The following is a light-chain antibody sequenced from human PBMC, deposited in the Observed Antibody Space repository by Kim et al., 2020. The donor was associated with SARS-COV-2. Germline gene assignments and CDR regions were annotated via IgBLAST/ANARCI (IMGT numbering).Light chain of an antibody. V-gene: IGKV1-39*01. CDR3: QQSSTAPLLT. CDR2: AAS. CDR1: QSISRY. Sequence: ASVGDRVTITCRASQSISRYLNWYQQQPGKAPKLLIFAASSLQSGVPSRFSGSGSGTDFTLTISSLQPEDFATYYCQQSSTAPLLTFGGGTKLEI. J-gene: IGKJ4*01.